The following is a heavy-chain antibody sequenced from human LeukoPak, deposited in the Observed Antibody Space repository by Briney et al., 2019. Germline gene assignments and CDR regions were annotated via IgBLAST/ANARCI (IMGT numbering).Heavy chain of an antibody. CDR3: ARHVTAKVVIFDY. V-gene: IGHV4-59*08. Sequence: SETLSLTCAVYGGSFSSYYWSWIRQPPGKGLEWIGYIYYSGSTNYNPSLKSRVTISVDTSKNQFSLKLSSVTAADTAVYYCARHVTAKVVIFDYWGQGTLVTVSS. CDR2: IYYSGST. J-gene: IGHJ4*02. CDR1: GGSFSSYY. D-gene: IGHD2-15*01.